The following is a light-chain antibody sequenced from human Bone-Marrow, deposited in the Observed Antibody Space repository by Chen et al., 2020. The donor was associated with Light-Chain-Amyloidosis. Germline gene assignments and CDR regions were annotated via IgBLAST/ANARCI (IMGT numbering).Light chain of an antibody. CDR2: EDD. V-gene: IGLV6-57*01. Sequence: NFMLTQPHSVSESPGKAVIISCTRSSGSIATNYVQWYQQRPGSSPTTVIYEDDQRPPGFPVQFSGSIDRAATSASITISGLKTEEEADYYLQSYQGSGQGVFGGGSKVTV. J-gene: IGLJ3*02. CDR1: SGSIATNY. CDR3: QSYQGSGQGV.